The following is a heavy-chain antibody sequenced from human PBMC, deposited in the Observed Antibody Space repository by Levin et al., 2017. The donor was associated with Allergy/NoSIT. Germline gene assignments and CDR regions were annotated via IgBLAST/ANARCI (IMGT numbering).Heavy chain of an antibody. J-gene: IGHJ4*02. CDR2: INSDGSRT. V-gene: IGHV3-74*03. D-gene: IGHD6-13*01. Sequence: GESLKISCAASGFTFSNYWMHWVRQAPGKGLVWVSLINSDGSRTKYADSAKGRFTISRDNAKNTLYLQMNSLRAEDTAVYYCASPWSAAGLHYWGQGTLVTVSS. CDR3: ASPWSAAGLHY. CDR1: GFTFSNYW.